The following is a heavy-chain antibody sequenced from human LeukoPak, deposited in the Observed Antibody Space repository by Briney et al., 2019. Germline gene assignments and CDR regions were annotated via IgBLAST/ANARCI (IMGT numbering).Heavy chain of an antibody. CDR1: GGSISSDSHS. Sequence: SETLSLTCTVSGGSISSDSHSWSWIRQPAGKGLEWIGRMYTSGSTNYNPSLKSRVTISVDTSKNQFSLKLSSVTAADTAVYYCAREGINYDFWSGYRYWFDPWGQGTLVTVSS. J-gene: IGHJ5*02. D-gene: IGHD3-3*01. CDR3: AREGINYDFWSGYRYWFDP. CDR2: MYTSGST. V-gene: IGHV4-61*02.